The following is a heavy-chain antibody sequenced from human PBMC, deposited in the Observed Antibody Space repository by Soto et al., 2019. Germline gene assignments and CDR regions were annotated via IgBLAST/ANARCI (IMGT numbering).Heavy chain of an antibody. Sequence: PSXTLSLTCTVSGGSISSYYWSWIRQPPGKGLEWIGYIYYSGSTNYNPSLKSRVTISVGTSKNQFSLKLNSMTAADTAVYYCARHNYGSGSPYFDYLGQGTLVTGSS. D-gene: IGHD3-10*01. V-gene: IGHV4-59*08. J-gene: IGHJ4*02. CDR2: IYYSGST. CDR3: ARHNYGSGSPYFDY. CDR1: GGSISSYY.